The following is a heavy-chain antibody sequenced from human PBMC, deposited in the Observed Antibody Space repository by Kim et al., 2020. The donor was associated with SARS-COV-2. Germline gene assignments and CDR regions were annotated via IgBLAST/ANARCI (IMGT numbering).Heavy chain of an antibody. V-gene: IGHV4-39*01. CDR2: IYYSGST. Sequence: SETLSLTCTVSGGSISSSSYYWGWIRQPPGKGLEWIGSIYYSGSTYYNPSLKSRVTISVDTSKNQFSLKLSAVTAADTAVYYCARHRVVPAATVHYWGQGTLVTVSS. CDR1: GGSISSSSYY. J-gene: IGHJ4*02. D-gene: IGHD2-2*01. CDR3: ARHRVVPAATVHY.